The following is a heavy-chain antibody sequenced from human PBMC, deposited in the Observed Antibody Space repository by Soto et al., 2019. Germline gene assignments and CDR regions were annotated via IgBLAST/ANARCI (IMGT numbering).Heavy chain of an antibody. V-gene: IGHV4-59*01. D-gene: IGHD6-19*01. CDR3: ARTAWHRSGRYYFDY. Sequence: SETLSPTCTVSSGSIRGYYWSWVRQPPGKGLEWIGNIYSSGSTNYNPSLKSRVTISVDTPKNQFSLEVTSVTAADTAVYYCARTAWHRSGRYYFDYWGQGILVTVSS. J-gene: IGHJ4*02. CDR2: IYSSGST. CDR1: SGSIRGYY.